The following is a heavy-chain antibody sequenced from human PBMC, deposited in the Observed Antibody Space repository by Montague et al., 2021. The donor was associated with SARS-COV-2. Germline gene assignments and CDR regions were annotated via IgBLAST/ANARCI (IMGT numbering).Heavy chain of an antibody. J-gene: IGHJ3*02. V-gene: IGHV4-4*02. Sequence: LSLPCSVSGVSISTTNWCSWVRHPPGKGLEWIGEISHSGNTNYTSCVRSRVTISLDKSKNQFSLKLSSVTAADTAVYYCARAMIVVTRDIWGRGTKVIVST. CDR2: ISHSGNT. CDR3: ARAMIVVTRDI. CDR1: GVSISTTNW. D-gene: IGHD3-22*01.